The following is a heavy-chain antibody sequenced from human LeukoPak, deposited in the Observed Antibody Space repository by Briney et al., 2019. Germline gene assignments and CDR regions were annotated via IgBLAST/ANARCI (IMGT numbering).Heavy chain of an antibody. CDR3: ARDYYASESYYNPS. J-gene: IGHJ5*02. Sequence: KSGGSLRLSCAASGFTFSDYFMSWIRQAPQKGLEWVSYISNSGSTIYYADSVKGRFTISRDNAKNSLYLQMNSLRAEDTAVYYCARDYYASESYYNPSWGQGTLVTVSS. CDR2: ISNSGSTI. V-gene: IGHV3-11*01. CDR1: GFTFSDYF. D-gene: IGHD3-10*01.